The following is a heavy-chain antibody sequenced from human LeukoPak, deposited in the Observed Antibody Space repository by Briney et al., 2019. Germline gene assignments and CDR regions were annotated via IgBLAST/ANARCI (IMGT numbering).Heavy chain of an antibody. V-gene: IGHV3-74*01. Sequence: GVLRLSCAASGFTFSDYWIHWVRQAPGKGLVWVSRINTDGSITNYADSVKGRFTISRDNSKNTLYLQMNSLRAEDTAVYYCARAGGIVGATRGVGDYFDYWGQGTLVTVSS. CDR2: INTDGSIT. CDR3: ARAGGIVGATRGVGDYFDY. CDR1: GFTFSDYW. J-gene: IGHJ4*02. D-gene: IGHD1-26*01.